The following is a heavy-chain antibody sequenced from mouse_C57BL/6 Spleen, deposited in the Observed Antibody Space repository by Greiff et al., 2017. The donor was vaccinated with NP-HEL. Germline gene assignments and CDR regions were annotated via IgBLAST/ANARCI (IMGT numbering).Heavy chain of an antibody. D-gene: IGHD1-1*02. CDR1: GYTFTSYW. CDR2: IDPSDSYT. J-gene: IGHJ2*01. CDR3: ARYGFDY. Sequence: QVQLQQPGAELVRPGTSVKLSCKASGYTFTSYWMHWVKQRPGQGLEWIGVIDPSDSYTNYNQKFKGKATLTVDTSSSTAYMQLSSLTSEDSAVYYCARYGFDYWGQGTTLTVSS. V-gene: IGHV1-59*01.